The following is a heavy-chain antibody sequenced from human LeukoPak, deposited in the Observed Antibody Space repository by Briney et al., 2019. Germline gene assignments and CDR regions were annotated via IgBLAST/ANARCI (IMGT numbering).Heavy chain of an antibody. Sequence: GGSLRLSCAVSGFTVDSKYMSWVRQAPGKGLEWVANIKQDGSEKYYVDSVKGRFTISRDNAKNSLYLQMNSLRAEDTAVYYCARVGGYSSSWDLYYYYYMDVWGKGTTVTVSS. D-gene: IGHD6-6*01. CDR1: GFTVDSKY. CDR3: ARVGGYSSSWDLYYYYYMDV. J-gene: IGHJ6*03. V-gene: IGHV3-7*01. CDR2: IKQDGSEK.